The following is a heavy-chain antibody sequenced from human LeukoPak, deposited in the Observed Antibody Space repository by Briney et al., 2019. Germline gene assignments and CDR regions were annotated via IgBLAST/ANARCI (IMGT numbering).Heavy chain of an antibody. Sequence: LEWIGIISPTGSTSYTPSLESRVTISLDTSKNQFSLKLNSVTAADTAVYYCASGPWELDYWGQGILVX. CDR3: ASGPWELDY. J-gene: IGHJ4*02. V-gene: IGHV4-61*02. D-gene: IGHD1-26*01. CDR2: ISPTGST.